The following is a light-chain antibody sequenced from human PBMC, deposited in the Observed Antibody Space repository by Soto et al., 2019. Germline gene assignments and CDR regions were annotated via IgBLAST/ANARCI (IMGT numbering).Light chain of an antibody. CDR1: SSNIGAGYD. CDR2: GNN. Sequence: QSVLTQPPSVSGAPGERVTISCTGSSSNIGAGYDVHWYQHLPGTAPKLLIYGNNNRPSGVPDRFSGSRSGTSASLAIAGLQAEDEADFFCQSFDTNLNAVLFGGGTKLTVL. V-gene: IGLV1-40*01. CDR3: QSFDTNLNAVL. J-gene: IGLJ2*01.